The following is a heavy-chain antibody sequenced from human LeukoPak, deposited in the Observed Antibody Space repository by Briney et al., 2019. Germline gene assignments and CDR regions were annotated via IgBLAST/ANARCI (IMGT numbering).Heavy chain of an antibody. J-gene: IGHJ3*02. CDR2: IYYSGST. CDR3: ARGPYYDSGAFDI. CDR1: GGSISSSY. D-gene: IGHD3-22*01. Sequence: SETLSLTCTVSGGSISSSYWSWIRQPPGQGLEWIGYIYYSGSTNYNPSLKSRVTISVDTSKNQFSLKLSSVTAADTAVYYCARGPYYDSGAFDIWGQGAMVTVSS. V-gene: IGHV4-59*01.